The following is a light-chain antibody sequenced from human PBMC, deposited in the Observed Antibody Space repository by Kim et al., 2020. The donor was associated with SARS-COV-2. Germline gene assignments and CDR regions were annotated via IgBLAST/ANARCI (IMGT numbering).Light chain of an antibody. V-gene: IGLV7-46*01. J-gene: IGLJ2*01. CDR1: KGAVPTSHY. CDR2: DAT. CDR3: LVSYKGARV. Sequence: PGMTVTLTWRPAKGAVPTSHYPYWFQKRPGQAPRTLIYDATNKHSWTPARFSGSLLGGKAALTLSGAQPEDEADYYCLVSYKGARVFGGGTKVTVL.